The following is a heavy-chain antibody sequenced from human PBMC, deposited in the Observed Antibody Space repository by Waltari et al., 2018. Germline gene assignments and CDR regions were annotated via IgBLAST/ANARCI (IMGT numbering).Heavy chain of an antibody. V-gene: IGHV4-61*02. CDR3: ARSTAPVGHGFGGVIATYYFDY. CDR1: GGSISSGSYY. J-gene: IGHJ4*02. CDR2: IYTSGST. Sequence: QVQLQESGPGLVKPSQTLSLTCTVSGGSISSGSYYWSWIRQPAGKGLEWIGRIYTSGSTNSNPAPKRGVTISVDTSKTQFSLKRTSVTAADTAVYYCARSTAPVGHGFGGVIATYYFDYWGQGTLVTVSS. D-gene: IGHD3-16*02.